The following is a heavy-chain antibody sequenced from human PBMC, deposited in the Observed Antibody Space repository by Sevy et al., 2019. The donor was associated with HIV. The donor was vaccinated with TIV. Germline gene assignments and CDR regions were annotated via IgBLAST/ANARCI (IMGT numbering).Heavy chain of an antibody. CDR1: GFTFSSYW. D-gene: IGHD3-22*01. Sequence: GGSLRLSCVASSGFTFSSYWMSWVRQAPGKGLEWVANIKQDGRVKYYVDSVRGRFAISRDNAKNSLYLQMNTLGADDTALYYCARGTYYYDSGGYYHDAFDLWGQGTMVTVSS. CDR3: ARGTYYYDSGGYYHDAFDL. V-gene: IGHV3-7*03. CDR2: IKQDGRVK. J-gene: IGHJ3*01.